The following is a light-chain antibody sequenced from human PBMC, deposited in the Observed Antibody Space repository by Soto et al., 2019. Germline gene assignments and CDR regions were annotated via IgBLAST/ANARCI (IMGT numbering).Light chain of an antibody. V-gene: IGKV3-15*01. CDR3: QQYNKWPLT. CDR2: AAS. CDR1: QSVSIS. J-gene: IGKJ1*01. Sequence: EIVMTQSPATLSVSPGQRATLSCRASQSVSISLAWYQQKPGQAPRLLIYAASTRATGIPDRFSGSGSGTDFTLTISSLQSEDFTVYYCQQYNKWPLTFGQGTKVEIK.